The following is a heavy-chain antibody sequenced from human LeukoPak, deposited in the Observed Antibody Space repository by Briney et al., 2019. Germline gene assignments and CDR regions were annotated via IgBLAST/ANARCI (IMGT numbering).Heavy chain of an antibody. CDR1: GFSFSNYG. D-gene: IGHD1-1*01. V-gene: IGHV3-30*02. CDR3: AKSGDWNVFHGDIDY. J-gene: IGHJ4*02. Sequence: GGSLRLSCAASGFSFSNYGLHWVRQAPGKGLEWVAFIRYDGSNKYYADSVKGRFTISRDNSKNTLYVQMNSLRAEDTAVYYCAKSGDWNVFHGDIDYWGQGTLVTVSS. CDR2: IRYDGSNK.